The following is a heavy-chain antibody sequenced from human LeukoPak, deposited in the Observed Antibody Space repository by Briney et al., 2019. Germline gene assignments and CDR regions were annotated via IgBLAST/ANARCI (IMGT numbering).Heavy chain of an antibody. CDR3: AKDANYSPGPFDY. J-gene: IGHJ4*02. CDR1: GFTFSSYA. CDR2: ISGSGGST. Sequence: QSGGSLRLSCAASGFTFSSYAMSWVRQAPGKGLEWVSAISGSGGSTYYADCVKGRFTTSRDTSKNPLYLQMNSLRAEDTAVYYCAKDANYSPGPFDYWGQGTLVTVSS. D-gene: IGHD3-10*01. V-gene: IGHV3-23*01.